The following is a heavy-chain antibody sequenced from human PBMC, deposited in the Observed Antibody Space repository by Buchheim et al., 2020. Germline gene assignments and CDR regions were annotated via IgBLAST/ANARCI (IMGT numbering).Heavy chain of an antibody. J-gene: IGHJ4*02. D-gene: IGHD4-11*01. V-gene: IGHV3-23*04. CDR2: ISGSGATT. CDR3: AKGSRGYTNYYFDY. Sequence: EVQLVDSGGGLVQPGESLRLSCAASGFSFSGYAMSWVRQAPGKGLEWVSSISGSGATTFNADSVKGRFTISRDSSKNMLYLQMNSVRAEDTAVYFCAKGSRGYTNYYFDYWGQGTL. CDR1: GFSFSGYA.